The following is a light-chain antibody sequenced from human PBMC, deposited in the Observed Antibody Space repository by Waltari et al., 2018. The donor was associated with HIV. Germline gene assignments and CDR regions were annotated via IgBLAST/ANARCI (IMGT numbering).Light chain of an antibody. CDR3: SSYTSSSTHVV. CDR2: EVS. V-gene: IGLV2-14*01. Sequence: QSALTQPASVSGSPGQSITIPRTGPSSDVGGYNYISWYQQHPGQAPKLMIYEVSNRPSGVSNRFSGSKSGNTASLTISGLQAEDEADYYCSSYTSSSTHVVFGGGTKLTVL. J-gene: IGLJ2*01. CDR1: SSDVGGYNY.